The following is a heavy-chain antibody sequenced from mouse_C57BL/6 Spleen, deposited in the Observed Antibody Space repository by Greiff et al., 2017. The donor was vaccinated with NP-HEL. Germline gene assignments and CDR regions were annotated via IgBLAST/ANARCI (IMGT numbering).Heavy chain of an antibody. CDR2: ISYDGSN. D-gene: IGHD1-1*01. Sequence: EVQLQQSGPGLVKPSQSLSLTCSVTGYSITSGYYWNWIRQFPGNKLEWMGYISYDGSNNYNPSLKNRISITRDTSKNQFFLKLNSVTTEDTATYYCAREITTVVAYFDYWGQGTTLTVSS. V-gene: IGHV3-6*01. CDR3: AREITTVVAYFDY. CDR1: GYSITSGYY. J-gene: IGHJ2*01.